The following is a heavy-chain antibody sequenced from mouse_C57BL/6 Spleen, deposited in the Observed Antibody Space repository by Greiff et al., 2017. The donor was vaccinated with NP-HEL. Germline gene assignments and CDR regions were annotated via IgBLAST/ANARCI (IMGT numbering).Heavy chain of an antibody. Sequence: QVHVKQSGPGLVQPSQSLSITCTVSGFSLTSYGVHWVRQPPGKGLEWLGVIWSGGSTDYNAAFISRLSISKDNSKSQVFFKMNSLQADDTAIYYCAKTYSNYNYYAMDYWGQGTSVTVSS. CDR1: GFSLTSYG. D-gene: IGHD2-5*01. CDR2: IWSGGST. CDR3: AKTYSNYNYYAMDY. V-gene: IGHV2-4*01. J-gene: IGHJ4*01.